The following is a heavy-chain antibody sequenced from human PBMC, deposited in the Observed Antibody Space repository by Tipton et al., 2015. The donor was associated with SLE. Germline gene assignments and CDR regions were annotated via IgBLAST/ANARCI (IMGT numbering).Heavy chain of an antibody. CDR3: ARDPYSGRSTMYDGMDV. J-gene: IGHJ6*02. D-gene: IGHD6-13*01. CDR2: IYSGGST. V-gene: IGHV3-53*05. CDR1: GFTVSSNY. Sequence: SLRLSCAAYGFTVSSNYMSWVRQAPGKGLEWVSVIYSGGSTYYADSVKSRFTISRDNSKNTLYLQMNSLRAEDTAVYYCARDPYSGRSTMYDGMDVWGQGTTVTVSS.